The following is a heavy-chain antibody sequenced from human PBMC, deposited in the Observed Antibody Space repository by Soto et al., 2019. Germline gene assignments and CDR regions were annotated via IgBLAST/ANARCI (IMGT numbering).Heavy chain of an antibody. CDR1: GGSINSGGYY. D-gene: IGHD4-17*01. CDR3: ARGYGGKETDS. J-gene: IGHJ4*02. CDR2: IYNTGSS. Sequence: SETLSLTCTVSGGSINSGGYYWSWIHQRPGKGLEWIGYIYNTGSSYYNPSLKTRVSLSRDISKNQFSLRLTSVTAADTAVFYCARGYGGKETDSWGQGTLVTVSS. V-gene: IGHV4-31*03.